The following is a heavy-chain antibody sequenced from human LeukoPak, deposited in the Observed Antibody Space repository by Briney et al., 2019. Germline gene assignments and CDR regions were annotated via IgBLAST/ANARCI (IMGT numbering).Heavy chain of an antibody. V-gene: IGHV4-59*01. CDR2: ISNSGIT. D-gene: IGHD3-22*01. CDR3: ARRISMMTPFDY. CDR1: GDSISDYY. J-gene: IGHJ4*02. Sequence: SETLSLTCTVSGDSISDYYWSWIRQPPGKGLEWIRYISNSGITNYNIPLKSRVTISVDTSRNQFSLKLNSVTPADTAVYYCARRISMMTPFDYWGQGTLVTVSS.